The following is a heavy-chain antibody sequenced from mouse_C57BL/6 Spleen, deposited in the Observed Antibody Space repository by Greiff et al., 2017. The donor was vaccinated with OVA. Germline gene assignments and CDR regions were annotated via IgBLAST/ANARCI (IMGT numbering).Heavy chain of an antibody. Sequence: QVQLKQPGAELVRPGTSVKLSCKASGYTFTSYWMHWVKQRPGPGLEWIGVIDPSDSYTNYNHKFKGKATLTVDTSSSTAYMQLSSLTSEDSAVEYCAREASTVVAMDYWGQGTSVTVSS. CDR1: GYTFTSYW. CDR2: IDPSDSYT. D-gene: IGHD1-1*01. V-gene: IGHV1-59*01. J-gene: IGHJ4*01. CDR3: AREASTVVAMDY.